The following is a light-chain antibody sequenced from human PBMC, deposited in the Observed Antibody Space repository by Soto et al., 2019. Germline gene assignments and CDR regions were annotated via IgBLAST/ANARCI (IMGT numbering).Light chain of an antibody. V-gene: IGKV3-11*01. CDR2: DAS. CDR3: QQRISWPLT. Sequence: EIVLTQSPATLSLSPGERATLSCRASQSISSQLAWYQQKPGQAPRLLIYDASNRATGIPARFSGGGSGTDFTLTITSLEPEDFAVYYCQQRISWPLTFGGGNKVEIK. J-gene: IGKJ4*01. CDR1: QSISSQ.